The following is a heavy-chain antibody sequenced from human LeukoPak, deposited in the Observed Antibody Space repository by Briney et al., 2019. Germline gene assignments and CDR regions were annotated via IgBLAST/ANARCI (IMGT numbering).Heavy chain of an antibody. Sequence: ASGFTFEYAASVKGRFTISRDDSKSIAYLQMNSLKTEDTAVYYCARANSFDSSGCYFDYWGQGTLVTVSS. V-gene: IGHV3-49*02. CDR2: ASGFTF. J-gene: IGHJ4*02. CDR3: ARANSFDSSGCYFDY. D-gene: IGHD3-22*01.